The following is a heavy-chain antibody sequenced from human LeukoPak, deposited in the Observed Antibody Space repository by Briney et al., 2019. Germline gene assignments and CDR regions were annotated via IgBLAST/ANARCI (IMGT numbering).Heavy chain of an antibody. V-gene: IGHV3-21*01. CDR1: GFTFSSYS. D-gene: IGHD6-19*01. J-gene: IGHJ6*02. CDR2: ISSSSSYI. Sequence: GGSLRLSCAASGFTFSSYSMNWVRQAPGKGLEWVSSISSSSSYIYYADSVKGRFTISRDNAKNSLYLQMNSLRAEDTAVYYCARDIAVAGTLAYYYGMDVWGQGTTVTVPS. CDR3: ARDIAVAGTLAYYYGMDV.